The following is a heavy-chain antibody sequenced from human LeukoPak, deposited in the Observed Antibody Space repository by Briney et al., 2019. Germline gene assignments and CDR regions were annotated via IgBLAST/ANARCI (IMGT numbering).Heavy chain of an antibody. CDR2: INPNSGGT. CDR1: VYTFTFYY. J-gene: IGHJ4*02. D-gene: IGHD6-19*01. Sequence: ASVTVSFTSSVYTFTFYYMHWVRQAPGQGLEWKGWINPNSGGTNYAQKFQGRVTMTRDTSISTAYMELSRLRSDDTAVYYCARDPTGYSSGWFDYWGQGTLVTVSS. CDR3: ARDPTGYSSGWFDY. V-gene: IGHV1-2*02.